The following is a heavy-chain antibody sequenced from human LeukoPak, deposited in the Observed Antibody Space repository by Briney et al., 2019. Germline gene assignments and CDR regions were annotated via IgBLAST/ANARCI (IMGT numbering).Heavy chain of an antibody. Sequence: ASVKGSCKATGGIFSSYAISWVPEAPGQGLEWMGGINSIFGTANYAQKFQGRVTITTDESTSTAYMELSSLRYEDTAVYYCARGYDFWSGNFFDYWGQGTLVTVSS. D-gene: IGHD3-3*01. CDR3: ARGYDFWSGNFFDY. V-gene: IGHV1-69*05. CDR1: GGIFSSYA. CDR2: INSIFGTA. J-gene: IGHJ4*02.